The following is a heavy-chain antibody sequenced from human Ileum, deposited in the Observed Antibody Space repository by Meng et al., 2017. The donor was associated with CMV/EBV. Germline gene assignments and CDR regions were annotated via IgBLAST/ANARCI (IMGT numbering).Heavy chain of an antibody. V-gene: IGHV3-53*01. CDR3: ARGLDFDS. J-gene: IGHJ4*02. Sequence: SLGLSCAASGFTVSSTYVTWVRQALGKGLEWVSVIYSAGRIYYADSVKGRFTISRDNSKNTVSLQMNGLRAEDTAVYYCARGLDFDSWGQGTLVTVSS. D-gene: IGHD2-2*03. CDR1: GFTVSSTY. CDR2: IYSAGRI.